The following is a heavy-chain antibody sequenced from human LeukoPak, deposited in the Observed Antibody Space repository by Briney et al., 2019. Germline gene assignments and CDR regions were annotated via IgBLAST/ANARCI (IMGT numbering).Heavy chain of an antibody. J-gene: IGHJ4*02. CDR3: AKEGGGLDY. CDR2: ISLNSGGT. D-gene: IGHD3-16*01. Sequence: ASVKVSCKASGYMFTGYHRHWVRQAPGQGLEWMGWISLNSGGTSYAQTFEGRVTMTRDTSISTAYMELSRLRSADTAVYYCAKEGGGLDYWGQGTLVTVSS. V-gene: IGHV1-2*02. CDR1: GYMFTGYH.